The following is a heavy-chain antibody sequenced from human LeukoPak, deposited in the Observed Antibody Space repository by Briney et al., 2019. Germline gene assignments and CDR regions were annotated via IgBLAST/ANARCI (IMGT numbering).Heavy chain of an antibody. CDR3: ARGKNYDSSGYYFYV. D-gene: IGHD3-22*01. Sequence: ASVKVSCKASGYTFTGYYMHWVRQAPGQGLEWMGWINPNSGGTNYVQKFQGRVTMTRDTSISTAYMELSRLRSDDTAVYYCARGKNYDSSGYYFYVWGQGTLVTVSS. CDR1: GYTFTGYY. V-gene: IGHV1-2*02. CDR2: INPNSGGT. J-gene: IGHJ4*02.